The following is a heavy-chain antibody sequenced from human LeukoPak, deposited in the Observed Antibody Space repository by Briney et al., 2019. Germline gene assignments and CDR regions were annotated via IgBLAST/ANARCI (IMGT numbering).Heavy chain of an antibody. D-gene: IGHD3-10*01. CDR1: GGSITSGGYY. CDR3: AKNLGPGRWFDP. Sequence: NPSQTLSLTCTVSGGSITSGGYYWNWIRQPPGKGLEWIAYIYHDGTTYHNPSLKSRVSISVDTSKNQFSLKLSSVTAADTAVYYCAKNLGPGRWFDPWGQGTLVTVSS. CDR2: IYHDGTT. V-gene: IGHV4-31*03. J-gene: IGHJ5*02.